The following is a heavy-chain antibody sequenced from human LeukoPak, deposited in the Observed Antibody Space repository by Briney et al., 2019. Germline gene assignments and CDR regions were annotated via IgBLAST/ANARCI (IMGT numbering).Heavy chain of an antibody. Sequence: SQTLSLTCTVSGGSISSGGYYWSWIRQPPGKGLEWIGYIYHSGSTYYNPSLKSRVTISVDRSKNQFSLKLSSVTAADTAVYYCARRVVTRYYYGMDVWGQGTTVTVSS. CDR3: ARRVVTRYYYGMDV. J-gene: IGHJ6*02. D-gene: IGHD4-23*01. CDR2: IYHSGST. CDR1: GGSISSGGYY. V-gene: IGHV4-30-2*01.